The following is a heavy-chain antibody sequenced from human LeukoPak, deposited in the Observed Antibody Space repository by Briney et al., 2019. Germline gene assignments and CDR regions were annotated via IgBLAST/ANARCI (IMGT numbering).Heavy chain of an antibody. Sequence: PSETLSLTCAVSGGSISSSNWWSWVRQPPGKGLEWIGEIYHSGSTNYNPSLKSRVTISVDKPKNQFSLKLSSATAADTAVYYCARDHSGPSYYFDYWGQGTLVTVSS. CDR2: IYHSGST. V-gene: IGHV4-4*02. CDR3: ARDHSGPSYYFDY. J-gene: IGHJ4*02. CDR1: GGSISSSNW. D-gene: IGHD6-19*01.